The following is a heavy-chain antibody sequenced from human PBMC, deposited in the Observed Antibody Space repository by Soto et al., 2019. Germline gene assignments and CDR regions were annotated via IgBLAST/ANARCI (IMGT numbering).Heavy chain of an antibody. CDR1: GFSLSTTGEG. V-gene: IGHV2-5*01. CDR3: AHRRLGDTIPDYNGLAV. CDR2: VHWNDDK. Sequence: QITLKEAGPTLVKPTQTLTLTCTFSGFSLSTTGEGVFWIRQPPGKAPEWLALVHWNDDKRYSPSLRPRLTIRKDTSRNQVVLSLTNLDPVDTGTYYCAHRRLGDTIPDYNGLAVGGQGTTVIVSS. J-gene: IGHJ6*02. D-gene: IGHD3-3*01.